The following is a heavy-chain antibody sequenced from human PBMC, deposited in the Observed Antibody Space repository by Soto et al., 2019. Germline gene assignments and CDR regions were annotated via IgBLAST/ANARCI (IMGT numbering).Heavy chain of an antibody. D-gene: IGHD4-17*01. V-gene: IGHV4-30-2*01. J-gene: IGHJ5*02. CDR1: GGSISSGGDS. Sequence: SGTLSLSFAVSGGSISSGGDSLSWIRQPPGKGLEWIGYIYHSGSTYYNPSLKGRVTISVDRSKNQFSLKLSSVTAADTAVYYCARSTHDYGDYSWFDPWGQGTMVTVSS. CDR2: IYHSGST. CDR3: ARSTHDYGDYSWFDP.